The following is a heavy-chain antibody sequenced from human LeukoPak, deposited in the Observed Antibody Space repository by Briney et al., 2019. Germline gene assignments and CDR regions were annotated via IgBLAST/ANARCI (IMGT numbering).Heavy chain of an antibody. J-gene: IGHJ4*02. Sequence: SETLSLTCTVSGGSISSGDYYWSWIRQPPGKGLEWVGYIYYSGSTYYNPSLKSRVTISVDTSKNQFSLKLSSVTAADTAVYYCARVPDYGGIDYWGQGTLVTVSS. D-gene: IGHD4-23*01. CDR2: IYYSGST. CDR3: ARVPDYGGIDY. CDR1: GGSISSGDYY. V-gene: IGHV4-30-4*01.